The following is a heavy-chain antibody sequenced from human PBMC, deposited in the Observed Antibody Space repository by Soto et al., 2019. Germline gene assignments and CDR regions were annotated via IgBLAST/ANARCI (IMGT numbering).Heavy chain of an antibody. V-gene: IGHV4-4*02. J-gene: IGHJ6*02. Sequence: SETLFLTCAVSGGSISSSNWWSWVRQPPGKGLEWIGEIYHSGSTNYNPSLKSRVTISVDKSKNQFSLKLSSVTAADTAVYYCARPSPYYYYGMDVWGQGTTVTVSS. CDR2: IYHSGST. CDR1: GGSISSSNW. CDR3: ARPSPYYYYGMDV.